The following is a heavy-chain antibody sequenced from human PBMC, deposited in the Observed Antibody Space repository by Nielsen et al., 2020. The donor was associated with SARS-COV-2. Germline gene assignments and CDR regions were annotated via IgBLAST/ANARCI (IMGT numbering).Heavy chain of an antibody. Sequence: GESLKISCAASGFTFSYYTMHWVRQAPGKGLEWVSSISTSGDYIYYADLVQGRFAISRDNAKDSLYLQMNSLRAEDTAMYYCARDRSGYAFDFWGQGALVNVSS. J-gene: IGHJ4*02. CDR3: ARDRSGYAFDF. V-gene: IGHV3-21*01. CDR2: ISTSGDYI. CDR1: GFTFSYYT. D-gene: IGHD5-18*01.